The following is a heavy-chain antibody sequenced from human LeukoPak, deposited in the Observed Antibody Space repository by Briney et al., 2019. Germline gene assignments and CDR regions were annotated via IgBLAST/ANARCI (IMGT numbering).Heavy chain of an antibody. V-gene: IGHV2-70*04. CDR3: ARISSSSFHFDY. CDR1: GFSLSTPEMR. J-gene: IGHJ4*02. D-gene: IGHD2-2*01. Sequence: SGPTLVNPTQTLTLTCSFSGFSLSTPEMRVNWIRQAPGKALEWLARIDWDDDKFYSTSLKTRLTISKDTSKNQVVLTMTNVGPVDTGTYYCARISSSSFHFDYWGRGTLVTVSS. CDR2: IDWDDDK.